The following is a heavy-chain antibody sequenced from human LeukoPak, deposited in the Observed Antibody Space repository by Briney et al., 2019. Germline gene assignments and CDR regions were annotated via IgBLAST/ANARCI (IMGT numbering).Heavy chain of an antibody. CDR1: GFTFSSYA. J-gene: IGHJ4*02. CDR3: ATGQRFLEWPFDY. Sequence: GGSLRLSCAASGFTFSSYAMSWVRQAPGKGLEWVSAISGSGGSTYYADSVKGRFTISRDNSKNTLYLQMNSLRAEDTAVYYCATGQRFLEWPFDYWGQGTLVTVSS. D-gene: IGHD3-3*01. CDR2: ISGSGGST. V-gene: IGHV3-23*01.